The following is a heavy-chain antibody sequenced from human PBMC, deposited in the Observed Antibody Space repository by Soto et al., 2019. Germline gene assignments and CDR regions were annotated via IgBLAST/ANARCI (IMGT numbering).Heavy chain of an antibody. CDR3: ARSTYNENNVGYSDP. CDR2: MYHTGST. CDR1: RGSISSSNW. D-gene: IGHD2-21*01. Sequence: QVQLQESGPGLVKPSGTLSLTCAVSRGSISSSNWWSWVRQSPGKGLDGIGAMYHTGSTNYSPSPKNRVYLTGDKSRSQLTRKLSSVTAAPTAVYYCARSTYNENNVGYSDPWGRRTLVSVSS. J-gene: IGHJ2*01. V-gene: IGHV4-4*02.